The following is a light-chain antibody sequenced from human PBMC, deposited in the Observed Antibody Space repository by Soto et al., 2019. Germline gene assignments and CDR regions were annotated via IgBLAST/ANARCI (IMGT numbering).Light chain of an antibody. J-gene: IGKJ4*01. Sequence: EVVLTQSPGTLSLSPGERASLYCRASQSVSSNYLAWYQQKPGQAPRLLIYGVSTRATGIPDRFSGSGSGTRFSLTISRLEPEDFAMYYCQQYFTSPLTFGGGTKVEIK. V-gene: IGKV3-20*01. CDR1: QSVSSNY. CDR3: QQYFTSPLT. CDR2: GVS.